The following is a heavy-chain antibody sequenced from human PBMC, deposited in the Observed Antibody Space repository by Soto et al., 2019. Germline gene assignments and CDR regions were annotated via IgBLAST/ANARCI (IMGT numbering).Heavy chain of an antibody. V-gene: IGHV3-23*01. D-gene: IGHD5-18*01. CDR1: GFTFSSYA. Sequence: GSLRLSCAASGFTFSSYAMSWVRQAPGKGLEWVSAISGSGGSTYYADSVKGRFTISRDNSKNTLYLQMNSLRAEDTAVYYCAKDFAYSYGPDYWGQGTLVTSPQ. J-gene: IGHJ4*02. CDR3: AKDFAYSYGPDY. CDR2: ISGSGGST.